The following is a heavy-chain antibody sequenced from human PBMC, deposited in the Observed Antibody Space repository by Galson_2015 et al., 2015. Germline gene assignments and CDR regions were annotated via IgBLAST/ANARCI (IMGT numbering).Heavy chain of an antibody. CDR1: GFTFSSYG. CDR3: ANVPTTMVRGARMGLYYYYGMDV. V-gene: IGHV3-30*18. J-gene: IGHJ6*02. Sequence: SLRLSCAASGFTFSSYGMHWVRQAPGKGLEWVAVISYDGSNKYYADSVKGRFTISRDNSKNTLYLQMNSLRAEDTAVYYCANVPTTMVRGARMGLYYYYGMDVWSQGTTVTVSS. CDR2: ISYDGSNK. D-gene: IGHD3-10*01.